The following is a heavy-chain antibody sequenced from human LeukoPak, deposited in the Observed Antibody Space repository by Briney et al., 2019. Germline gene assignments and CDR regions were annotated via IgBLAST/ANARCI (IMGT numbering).Heavy chain of an antibody. CDR3: ARLRGGIQLWGD. J-gene: IGHJ4*02. D-gene: IGHD5-18*01. Sequence: SETLSLTCTVSSGSFSSSSYYCGWIRQPPGMGLEWIATINYSGTTYYNPSLKSRVTTSVDTSKNQFSLKLTSVTAADTAVYYCARLRGGIQLWGDWGKGTQVTVSS. CDR2: INYSGTT. V-gene: IGHV4-39*01. CDR1: SGSFSSSSYY.